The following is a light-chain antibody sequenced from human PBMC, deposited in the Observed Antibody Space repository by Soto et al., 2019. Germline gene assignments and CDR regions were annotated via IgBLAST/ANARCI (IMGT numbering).Light chain of an antibody. CDR3: QQYGSSSWT. CDR2: GTS. Sequence: EIVLTQSPGTLSLSPGERATLSCRASQSVSSSYLAWYQQKPGQAPRLLIYGTSSRATAIPDRFSGSGSGTAFTLTISRREPEDFAVYYCQQYGSSSWTFGQGTKVEIK. J-gene: IGKJ1*01. CDR1: QSVSSSY. V-gene: IGKV3-20*01.